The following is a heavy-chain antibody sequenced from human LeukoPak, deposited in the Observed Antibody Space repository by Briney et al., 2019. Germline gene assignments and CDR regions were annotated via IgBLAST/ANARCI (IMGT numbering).Heavy chain of an antibody. CDR2: INPNSGGT. CDR3: ARDPKIYYYYGMDV. V-gene: IGHV1-2*02. CDR1: GYTFTGYY. Sequence: ASVKVSCKASGYTFTGYYMHWVRQAPGQGLEWMGWINPNSGGTNYAQKFQGRVTMTRDTSISTAYMELSRLRSDDTAVYYCARDPKIYYYYGMDVWGQGTTVTVSS. J-gene: IGHJ6*02.